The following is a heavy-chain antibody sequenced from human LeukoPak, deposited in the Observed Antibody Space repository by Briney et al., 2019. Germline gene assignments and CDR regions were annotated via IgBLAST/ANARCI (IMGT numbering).Heavy chain of an antibody. Sequence: PGGSLRLSCAASGFTLSNYAMSWVRQAPGKGLEWVSGISGSGGNTYHADSVKGRFTISRDNSKNTLYVQMNSLRAEDTAVYYCATEKGDSPDYWGQGTLVTVSS. D-gene: IGHD2-21*01. CDR1: GFTLSNYA. CDR3: ATEKGDSPDY. V-gene: IGHV3-23*01. J-gene: IGHJ4*02. CDR2: ISGSGGNT.